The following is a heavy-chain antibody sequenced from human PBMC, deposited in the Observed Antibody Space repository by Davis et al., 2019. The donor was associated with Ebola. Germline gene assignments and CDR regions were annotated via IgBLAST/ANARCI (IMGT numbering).Heavy chain of an antibody. Sequence: PSETLSLTCAVYGGSFSGYYWSWIRQPPGKGLEWIGEINHSGSTNYNPSLKSRVTISVDTSKNQFSLKLSSVTAADTAVYYCARGWSGPFDYWGQGTLVTVSS. J-gene: IGHJ4*02. D-gene: IGHD3-3*01. V-gene: IGHV4-34*01. CDR2: INHSGST. CDR1: GGSFSGYY. CDR3: ARGWSGPFDY.